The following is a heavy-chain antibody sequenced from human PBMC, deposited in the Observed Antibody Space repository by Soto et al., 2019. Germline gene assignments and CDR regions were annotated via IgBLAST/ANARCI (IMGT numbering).Heavy chain of an antibody. CDR1: GGSISSPKW. D-gene: IGHD2-15*01. V-gene: IGHV4-4*02. CDR3: ASCRGSVVCDY. J-gene: IGHJ4*02. Sequence: QVQLQESGPGLVKPSGTLALTCAVSGGSISSPKWWTWVRQPPGKGLEWIGEVYHSGISNYNPSLKSRVTNSVDNSKNHFSLRLTSVTATDTAIYYCASCRGSVVCDYWGQGALVTVSS. CDR2: VYHSGIS.